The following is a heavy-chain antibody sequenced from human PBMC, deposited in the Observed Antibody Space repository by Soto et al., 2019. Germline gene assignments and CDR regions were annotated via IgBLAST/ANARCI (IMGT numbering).Heavy chain of an antibody. Sequence: GSLRLSCAASGFTFSSYGMHWVRQAPGKGLEWVAVIWYDGSNKYYADSVKGRFTISRDNSKNTLYLQMNSLRAEDTAVYYCARDPIVGATSYYGMDVWGQGTTVTVSS. D-gene: IGHD1-26*01. CDR2: IWYDGSNK. CDR1: GFTFSSYG. V-gene: IGHV3-33*01. CDR3: ARDPIVGATSYYGMDV. J-gene: IGHJ6*02.